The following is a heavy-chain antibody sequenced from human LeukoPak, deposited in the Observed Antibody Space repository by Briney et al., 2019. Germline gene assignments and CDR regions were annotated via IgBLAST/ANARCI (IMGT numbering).Heavy chain of an antibody. CDR2: IYYSGDT. D-gene: IGHD1-26*01. Sequence: SSETLSLTCTVSGGSVSDINYFWGWIRQPPGKGLEWIGSIYYSGDTYYNPSLKSRVTISVDTSKNQFSLKLYSVPAADTAVYYCARHQFRGRSSSVDFWGQGTLVTVSS. CDR1: GGSVSDINYF. V-gene: IGHV4-39*01. CDR3: ARHQFRGRSSSVDF. J-gene: IGHJ4*02.